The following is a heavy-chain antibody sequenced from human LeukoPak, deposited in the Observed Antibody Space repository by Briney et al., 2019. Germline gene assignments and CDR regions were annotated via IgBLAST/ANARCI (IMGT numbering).Heavy chain of an antibody. CDR3: TIGTYYDYVWGSADAFDV. CDR1: GFTFRSYA. CDR2: IKSESDGWTT. D-gene: IGHD3-16*01. Sequence: GGSLRLSCAASGFTFRSYAMSWVRQAPGKGLEGVGRIKSESDGWTTDYAAPVKGRFTISRDDSKNTLYLQMNSLKTEDTAVYYCTIGTYYDYVWGSADAFDVWGQGTMVTVSS. J-gene: IGHJ3*01. V-gene: IGHV3-15*01.